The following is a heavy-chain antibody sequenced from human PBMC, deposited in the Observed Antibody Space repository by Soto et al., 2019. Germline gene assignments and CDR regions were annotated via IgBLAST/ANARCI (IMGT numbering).Heavy chain of an antibody. Sequence: GGSLRLSCAASGSTFSSYGMHWVCQAPGKGLEWVAVIWYDGSNKYYADSVKGRFTISRDNSKNTLYLQMNSLRAEDTAVYYCARAQKEYYDFWSGPLSGGMDVWGQGTTVTVSS. CDR2: IWYDGSNK. CDR3: ARAQKEYYDFWSGPLSGGMDV. J-gene: IGHJ6*02. CDR1: GSTFSSYG. V-gene: IGHV3-33*01. D-gene: IGHD3-3*01.